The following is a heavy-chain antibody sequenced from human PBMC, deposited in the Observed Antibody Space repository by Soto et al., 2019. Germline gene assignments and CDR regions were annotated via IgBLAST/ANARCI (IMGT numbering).Heavy chain of an antibody. D-gene: IGHD6-6*01. J-gene: IGHJ4*02. CDR2: FDPEEGKT. V-gene: IGHV1-24*01. Sequence: ASVKVSCKVSGYTLTDLSMHWVRQAPGKGLEWMGGFDPEEGKTVYAQRFQGRLTMTGDTSTDTRYMELHSLTSDDTAVYYCAIKLGYFDYRGQRTLVPVSS. CDR1: GYTLTDLS. CDR3: AIKLGYFDY.